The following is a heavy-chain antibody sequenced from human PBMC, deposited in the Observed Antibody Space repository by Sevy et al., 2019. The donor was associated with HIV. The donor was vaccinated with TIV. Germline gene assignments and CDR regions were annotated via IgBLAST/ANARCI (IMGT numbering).Heavy chain of an antibody. Sequence: SETLSLTCTVSGGSVSSGSYYWSWIRQPPGKGLEWIGYIYYSGSTNYNPSLKSRVTISVDTSKNQFSLKLSSVTAADTAVYYCAGGGGGVEYQLLYIVYLGQGTLVTVSS. V-gene: IGHV4-61*01. D-gene: IGHD2-2*01. CDR3: AGGGGGVEYQLLYIVY. CDR1: GGSVSSGSYY. J-gene: IGHJ4*02. CDR2: IYYSGST.